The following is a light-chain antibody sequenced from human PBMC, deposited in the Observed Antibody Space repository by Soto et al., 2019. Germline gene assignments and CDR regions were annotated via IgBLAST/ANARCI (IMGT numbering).Light chain of an antibody. CDR1: QSISKW. CDR3: QQYSSYSRT. J-gene: IGKJ1*01. Sequence: EIQMTQSPSTLCACLGGRVTTTCRASQSISKWMAWYQLKPGKAPRLLIYKASDLQSGVPSRFSGSGSGTEFPLTISSLQPDDFATYYCQQYSSYSRTFGQGTKVDIK. V-gene: IGKV1-5*03. CDR2: KAS.